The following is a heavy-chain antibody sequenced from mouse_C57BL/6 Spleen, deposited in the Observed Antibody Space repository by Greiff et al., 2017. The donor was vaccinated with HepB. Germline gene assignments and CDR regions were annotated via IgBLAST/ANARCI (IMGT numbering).Heavy chain of an antibody. Sequence: EVQLQQSGPELVKPGASVKISCKASGYTFTDYYMNWVKQSHGKSLEWIGDINPNNGGTSYNQKFKGKATLTVDKSSSTAYMELRSLTSEDSAVYYCARSLYSNYDYFDYWGQGTTLTVSS. CDR1: GYTFTDYY. J-gene: IGHJ2*01. D-gene: IGHD2-5*01. V-gene: IGHV1-26*01. CDR2: INPNNGGT. CDR3: ARSLYSNYDYFDY.